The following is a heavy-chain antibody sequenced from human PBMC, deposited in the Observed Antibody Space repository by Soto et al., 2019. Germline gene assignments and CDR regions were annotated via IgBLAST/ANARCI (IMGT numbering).Heavy chain of an antibody. Sequence: SETLSLTCTVSGGSISSYYWSWIRQPPGKGLEWIGYIYYSGSTNYNPSPKSRVTITADTSKNQFSLKLSSVTAADTAVYYCARGPDSYSSSSFWFDPWGQGTLVTVSS. D-gene: IGHD6-6*01. CDR3: ARGPDSYSSSSFWFDP. V-gene: IGHV4-59*01. J-gene: IGHJ5*02. CDR1: GGSISSYY. CDR2: IYYSGST.